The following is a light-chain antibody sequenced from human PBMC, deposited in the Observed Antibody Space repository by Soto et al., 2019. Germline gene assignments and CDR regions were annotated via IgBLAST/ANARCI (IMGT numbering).Light chain of an antibody. Sequence: EIVLTQSPATLSAFPGDRVTLPCRASQGVGNTLAWYQQKPGQPPRLLIYDTSTRATGVPARFSGSRSGAEFTLTISSLQSEDFAVYYCQHYVKWPLTFGRGTKVDIK. J-gene: IGKJ4*01. V-gene: IGKV3-15*01. CDR3: QHYVKWPLT. CDR1: QGVGNT. CDR2: DTS.